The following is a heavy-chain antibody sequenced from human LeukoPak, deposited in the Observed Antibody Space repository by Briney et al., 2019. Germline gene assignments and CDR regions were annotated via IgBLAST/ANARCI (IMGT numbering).Heavy chain of an antibody. D-gene: IGHD3-10*01. V-gene: IGHV3-7*01. CDR3: ARVALSGFLLWRVGFDY. CDR2: IKQDGSEK. CDR1: GFTFSSYW. Sequence: GGSLRLSCAASGFTFSSYWMSWVRQAPGKGLEWVANIKQDGSEKYYVDSVKGRFTIPRDNAKNSLYLQMNSLRAEDTAVYYCARVALSGFLLWRVGFDYWGQGTLVTVSS. J-gene: IGHJ4*02.